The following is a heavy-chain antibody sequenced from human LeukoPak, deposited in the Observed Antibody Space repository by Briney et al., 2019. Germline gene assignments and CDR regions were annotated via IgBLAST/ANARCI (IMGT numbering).Heavy chain of an antibody. D-gene: IGHD5-24*01. Sequence: GGSLRLSCSASGFTFSSYAMHWVRQAPGKGLEYVSATSSNGGSKYYADSVKGRFTISRDNSKNTLYLQMSSLRAEDTAVYYCVKERRDGYYYYYGMDVWGQGTTVTVSS. CDR3: VKERRDGYYYYYGMDV. J-gene: IGHJ6*02. V-gene: IGHV3-64D*06. CDR2: TSSNGGSK. CDR1: GFTFSSYA.